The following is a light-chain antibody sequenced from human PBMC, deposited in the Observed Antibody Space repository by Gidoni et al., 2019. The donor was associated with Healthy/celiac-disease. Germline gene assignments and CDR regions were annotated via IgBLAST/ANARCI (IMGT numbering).Light chain of an antibody. Sequence: EIVLTQSPGTLSLSPGERATLPCRASQSVSSSYLAWYQQKPGQAPRLLIYGASSRATGIPDRFIGSGSGTDFTLTISRLEPEDFAVYYCQQYGSSPRYTFGQGTKLEIK. CDR1: QSVSSSY. J-gene: IGKJ2*01. CDR2: GAS. CDR3: QQYGSSPRYT. V-gene: IGKV3-20*01.